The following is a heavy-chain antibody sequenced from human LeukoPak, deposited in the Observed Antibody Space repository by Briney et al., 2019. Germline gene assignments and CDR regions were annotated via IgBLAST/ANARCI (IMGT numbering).Heavy chain of an antibody. CDR1: GGSISSYY. D-gene: IGHD6-13*01. CDR3: ARSRGGSSWYGVYYYYYMDV. V-gene: IGHV4-4*07. CDR2: IYTSGST. J-gene: IGHJ6*03. Sequence: SETLSLTCTVSGGSISSYYWNWIRQPAGKGLEWIGRIYTSGSTNYNPSLKSRVTMSVDTSKNQFSLKLSSVTAADTAVYYCARSRGGSSWYGVYYYYYMDVWGKGTTVTISS.